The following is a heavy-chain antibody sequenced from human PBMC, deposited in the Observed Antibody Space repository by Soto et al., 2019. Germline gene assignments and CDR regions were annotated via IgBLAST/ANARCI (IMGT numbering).Heavy chain of an antibody. V-gene: IGHV4-59*12. Sequence: SETLSLTCTVSGGSISSYYWSWIRQPPGKGLEWIGYIYYSGSTNYTPSLKSRVTISVDTSKNQFSLKLSSVTAADTAVYYCARDISGSYHNWFDPWGQGTLVTVSS. J-gene: IGHJ5*02. CDR3: ARDISGSYHNWFDP. CDR1: GGSISSYY. CDR2: IYYSGST. D-gene: IGHD1-26*01.